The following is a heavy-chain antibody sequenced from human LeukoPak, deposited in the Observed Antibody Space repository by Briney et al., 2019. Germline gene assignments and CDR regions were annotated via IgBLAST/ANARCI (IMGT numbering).Heavy chain of an antibody. Sequence: ASVKVSCKASGYSSTNYFMHWVRQAPGQGLEWMGVLNLSGDGASYTQKFQGRVTMTRDMSTSTVFMELSSLRSEDTAVYFCAREPPSTGYYDYWGQGTLVTVSS. J-gene: IGHJ4*02. CDR3: AREPPSTGYYDY. D-gene: IGHD1-1*01. V-gene: IGHV1-46*01. CDR1: GYSSTNYF. CDR2: LNLSGDGA.